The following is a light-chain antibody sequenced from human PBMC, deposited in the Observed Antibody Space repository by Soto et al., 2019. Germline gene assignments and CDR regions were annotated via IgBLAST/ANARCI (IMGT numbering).Light chain of an antibody. V-gene: IGLV3-21*02. CDR2: DDS. CDR3: HVWDSSSEHV. Sequence: SYELTQPPSVSVAPGQTARITCGGNNIGSKSVHWYQQKPGQAPVLVVDDDSDRPSGTPERFSGSNSGNTATLTISRVEAGGEADYFCHVWDSSSEHVFGTGTKVTVL. J-gene: IGLJ1*01. CDR1: NIGSKS.